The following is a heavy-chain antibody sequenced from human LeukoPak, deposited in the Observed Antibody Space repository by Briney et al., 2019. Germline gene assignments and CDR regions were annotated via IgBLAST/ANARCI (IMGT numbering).Heavy chain of an antibody. CDR1: GFTFSTYA. Sequence: GGSLRLSCAASGFTFSTYAMSWVRQAPGKGLEWVSAISGSGGSTYYADSVKGRFTISRDNSKNTLYLQMNSLRAEDTAVYYCAKDWTPTVKAAYNWFDPWGQGTLVTVSS. D-gene: IGHD4-17*01. J-gene: IGHJ5*02. CDR3: AKDWTPTVKAAYNWFDP. CDR2: ISGSGGST. V-gene: IGHV3-23*01.